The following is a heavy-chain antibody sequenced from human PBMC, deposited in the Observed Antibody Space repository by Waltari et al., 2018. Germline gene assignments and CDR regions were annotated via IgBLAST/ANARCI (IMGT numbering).Heavy chain of an antibody. J-gene: IGHJ4*02. CDR1: GFTFSSYA. Sequence: QVQLVESGGGVVQPGRSLRLSCAASGFTFSSYAMHWVRQAPGKGLEWVAVRSYDRSNKYYADSVKGRFTISRDNSKNTLYLQMNSLRAEDTAVYYCARVPFDWFSHFDYWGQGTLVTVSS. CDR3: ARVPFDWFSHFDY. CDR2: RSYDRSNK. V-gene: IGHV3-30-3*01. D-gene: IGHD3-9*01.